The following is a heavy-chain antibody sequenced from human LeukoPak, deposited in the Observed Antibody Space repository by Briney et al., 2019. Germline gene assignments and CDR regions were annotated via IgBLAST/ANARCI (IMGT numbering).Heavy chain of an antibody. CDR1: GYSFSSYW. CDR2: IYPGDSDI. D-gene: IGHD5-24*01. V-gene: IGHV5-51*01. Sequence: GESLKISCKGSGYSFSSYWIAWVRQMPGKGLEWMGIIYPGDSDIRYSPSFQGQVTISADKSISTAYLQWSSLKASDTAMYYCARQDGCALYYFDYWGQGTLVTVSS. CDR3: ARQDGCALYYFDY. J-gene: IGHJ4*02.